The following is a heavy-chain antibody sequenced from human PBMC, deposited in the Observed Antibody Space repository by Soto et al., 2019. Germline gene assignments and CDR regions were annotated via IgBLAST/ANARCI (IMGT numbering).Heavy chain of an antibody. V-gene: IGHV3-30*18. CDR3: AKVLGKGTLPDY. CDR2: ISYDGSNK. Sequence: GSLRLSCAASGFTFNSYGMHWVRQAPGKALEWVALISYDGSNKYYADSVKGRFTISRDNSKNTLYLQMNSLRAEDTAVYYCAKVLGKGTLPDYWGQGTLVTVSS. CDR1: GFTFNSYG. J-gene: IGHJ4*02.